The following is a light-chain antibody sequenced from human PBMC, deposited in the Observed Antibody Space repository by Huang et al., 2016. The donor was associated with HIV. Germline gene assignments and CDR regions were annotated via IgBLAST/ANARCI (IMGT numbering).Light chain of an antibody. CDR2: GAS. Sequence: EIVMTQSPATLSVSPGERATLSCRASQSVSSNLAWYQQKPGQAPRLLIYGASTRATGIPARFSGSGAGTELTLTISSLQSEDFAVYYCQQYNSWPPLTFGGGTKVEIK. J-gene: IGKJ4*01. CDR3: QQYNSWPPLT. V-gene: IGKV3-15*01. CDR1: QSVSSN.